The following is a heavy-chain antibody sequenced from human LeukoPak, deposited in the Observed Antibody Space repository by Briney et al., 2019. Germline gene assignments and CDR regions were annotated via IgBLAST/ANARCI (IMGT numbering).Heavy chain of an antibody. J-gene: IGHJ4*02. CDR3: AREGLGYSYDY. CDR2: VHSDGSYT. CDR1: GFTFSNYW. D-gene: IGHD5-18*01. Sequence: GVSLRLSCAASGFTFSNYWMHWVRQVPGKGLMWVSRVHSDGSYTNYADSVKGRFTISRGNAKSTLYLQMNSLRAEDTAVYYCAREGLGYSYDYWGQGTLVTVSS. V-gene: IGHV3-74*01.